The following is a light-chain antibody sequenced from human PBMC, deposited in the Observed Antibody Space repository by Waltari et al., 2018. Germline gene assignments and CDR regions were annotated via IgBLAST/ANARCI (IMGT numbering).Light chain of an antibody. CDR2: WAS. Sequence: DIVMTQSPDSLAVSLGEWATINCKSSQSVLYSSNNKNYLAWYQQKPGQPHRRLISWASTRESGVPDRISGSGSETDFTHTISSLQAEDVAVYYCQQYYSTPPLTFGGGTKVEIK. J-gene: IGKJ4*01. V-gene: IGKV4-1*01. CDR3: QQYYSTPPLT. CDR1: QSVLYSSNNKNY.